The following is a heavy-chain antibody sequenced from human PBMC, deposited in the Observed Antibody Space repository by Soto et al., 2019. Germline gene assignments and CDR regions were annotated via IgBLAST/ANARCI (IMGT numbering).Heavy chain of an antibody. CDR1: GGSISSGDYY. CDR2: IYYSGST. Sequence: SETLSLTCTVSGGSISSGDYYWSWIRQPPGKGLEWIGYIYYSGSTYYNPSLKSRVTISVDTSKNQFSLKLSSVTAADTAVYYCARVRNYYDSSGYGARIFDYWGQGTLVTVS. CDR3: ARVRNYYDSSGYGARIFDY. J-gene: IGHJ4*02. V-gene: IGHV4-30-4*01. D-gene: IGHD3-22*01.